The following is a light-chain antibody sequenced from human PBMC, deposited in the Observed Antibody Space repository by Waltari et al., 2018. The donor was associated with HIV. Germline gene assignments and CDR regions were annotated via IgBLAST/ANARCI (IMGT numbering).Light chain of an antibody. CDR1: QSIRNY. J-gene: IGKJ3*01. CDR2: DTS. V-gene: IGKV3-11*01. Sequence: EIVLTRSPATLSLSPGERALRSCRASQSIRNYLAWYQQRPGQAPRLLVYDTSNRATGVPARFSGSGSGTDFSLTIASLESEDFAIYYCHQRSTWPFTFGPGTKVDI. CDR3: HQRSTWPFT.